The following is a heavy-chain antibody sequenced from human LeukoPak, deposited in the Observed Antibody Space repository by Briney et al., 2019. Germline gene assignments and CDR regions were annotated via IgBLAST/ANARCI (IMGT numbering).Heavy chain of an antibody. CDR3: AKRVLYSSSSVYFDY. CDR2: ISDDGRST. D-gene: IGHD6-6*01. V-gene: IGHV3-23*01. J-gene: IGHJ4*02. Sequence: GGSLRLSCAASGFTFSNLGMSWVRQAPGKGLEWVSAISDDGRSTYYADSVKGRFTISKYNSKKTLSLQMNNLRAEDTAVYYCAKRVLYSSSSVYFDYWGQGTLVTVSS. CDR1: GFTFSNLG.